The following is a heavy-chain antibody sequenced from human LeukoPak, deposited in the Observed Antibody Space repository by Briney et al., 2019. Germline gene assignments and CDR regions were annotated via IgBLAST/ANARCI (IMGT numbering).Heavy chain of an antibody. CDR3: ARKLRLGGNWFDP. J-gene: IGHJ5*02. D-gene: IGHD1-26*01. CDR1: GGTFSSYA. Sequence: SMKVSCKASGGTFSSYAISWLRQAPGQGLEWMGKIIPISGTTNYAQKFQGRVTFTADESTSTAYMELSSLRSEDTALYYCARKLRLGGNWFDPWGQGTLVTVSS. V-gene: IGHV1-69*15. CDR2: IIPISGTT.